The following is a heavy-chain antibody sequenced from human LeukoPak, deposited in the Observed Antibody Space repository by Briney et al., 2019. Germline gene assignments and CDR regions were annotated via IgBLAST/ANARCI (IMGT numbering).Heavy chain of an antibody. D-gene: IGHD2-15*01. V-gene: IGHV3-7*03. Sequence: GGSLRLSCAASGFTFSSYWMNWARQAPGKGPEWVASINHNGNVNYYVDSVKGRFTISRDNAKNSLYLQMNSLRAEDTAVYYCARVLSGGSCIFDYWGQGTPVTVSS. CDR3: ARVLSGGSCIFDY. J-gene: IGHJ4*02. CDR1: GFTFSSYW. CDR2: INHNGNVN.